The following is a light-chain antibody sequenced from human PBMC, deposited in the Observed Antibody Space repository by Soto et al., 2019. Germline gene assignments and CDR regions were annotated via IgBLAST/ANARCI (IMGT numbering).Light chain of an antibody. CDR2: APS. V-gene: IGKV1-9*01. CDR1: QGIDTS. J-gene: IGKJ5*01. CDR3: QQLHGCPIT. Sequence: SLSPCSLSASVGDSVTITCRASQGIDTSLAWYQQKPGKAPKLLIYAPSNFQSGVPSRFSGSGSGTHFTLTISSLQPEDFAAYYCQQLHGCPITFGQGTRLEIK.